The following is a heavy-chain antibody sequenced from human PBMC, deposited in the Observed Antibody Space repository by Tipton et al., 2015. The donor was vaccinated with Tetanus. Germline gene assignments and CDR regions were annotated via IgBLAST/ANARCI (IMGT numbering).Heavy chain of an antibody. CDR2: ISGSGGST. CDR1: GFAFNIYA. CDR3: AKDFEWSFDY. J-gene: IGHJ4*02. D-gene: IGHD3-3*01. V-gene: IGHV3-23*01. Sequence: SLRLSCVASGFAFNIYAMYWVRQAPGKGLEWVSAISGSGGSTYYADSVKGRFTISRDYSKNTVFLDMSNLRAEDTALYYCAKDFEWSFDYWGQGTRVTVSS.